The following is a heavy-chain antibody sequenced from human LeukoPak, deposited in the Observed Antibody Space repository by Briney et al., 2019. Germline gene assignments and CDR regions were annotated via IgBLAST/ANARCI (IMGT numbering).Heavy chain of an antibody. V-gene: IGHV4-39*07. Sequence: TPSETLSLTCTVSGDSISSSSCYWGWIRQPPGKGLEWIGSIYYSGSTYYNPSLKSRVTISIDTSKNQFSLKLSSVTAADTAVYYCATGRYYDNVWGSYRPSFDFWGQGTLATVSS. CDR3: ATGRYYDNVWGSYRPSFDF. CDR2: IYYSGST. D-gene: IGHD3-16*02. J-gene: IGHJ4*02. CDR1: GDSISSSSCY.